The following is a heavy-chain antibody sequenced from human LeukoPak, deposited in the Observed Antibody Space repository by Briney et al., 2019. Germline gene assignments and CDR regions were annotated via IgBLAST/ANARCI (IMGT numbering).Heavy chain of an antibody. V-gene: IGHV3-23*01. CDR3: AKGRNEDGDAALNY. CDR2: ISGSGGNT. Sequence: PGGSLRLSCAASGFTFSSYAMSGAREAPGKGLEWVSSISGSGGNTFYADSVKGRFTISRDNSKNTLYLQMNSLRAEDTAAYHCAKGRNEDGDAALNYWGQGTLVTVSS. D-gene: IGHD4-17*01. CDR1: GFTFSSYA. J-gene: IGHJ4*02.